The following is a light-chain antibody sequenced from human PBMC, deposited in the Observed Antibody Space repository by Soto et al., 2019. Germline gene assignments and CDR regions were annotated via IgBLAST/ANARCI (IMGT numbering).Light chain of an antibody. CDR2: DVT. CDR3: CSYADKYTYV. Sequence: QSALTQPRSVSGSPGQSVTISCTGTSXDIGDYDYVSWYQHHAGKTPKLMIYDVTKRPSGDPDRFSGSKSGSTASLTISGLQADDEADYYCCSYADKYTYVFGTVTKFTVL. J-gene: IGLJ1*01. V-gene: IGLV2-11*01. CDR1: SXDIGDYDY.